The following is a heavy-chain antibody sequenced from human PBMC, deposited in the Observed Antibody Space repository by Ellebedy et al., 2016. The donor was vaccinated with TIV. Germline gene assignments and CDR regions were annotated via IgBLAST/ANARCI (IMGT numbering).Heavy chain of an antibody. J-gene: IGHJ5*02. D-gene: IGHD3-10*01. Sequence: MPSETLSLTCSVSGDSISSTTYYRGWIRQPPGKGLEWIGHSHHSGTTYYNPSLESRVTISVDTTKNQFSLSLTSVTAADTAVYYCSRRGLLWFAGSPGEWFDPWGQGTLVSVSS. V-gene: IGHV4-39*01. CDR1: GDSISSTTYY. CDR3: SRRGLLWFAGSPGEWFDP. CDR2: SHHSGTT.